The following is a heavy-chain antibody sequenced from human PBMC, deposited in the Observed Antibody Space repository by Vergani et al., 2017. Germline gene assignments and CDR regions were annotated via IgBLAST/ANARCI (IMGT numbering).Heavy chain of an antibody. CDR1: GGTFNSFA. J-gene: IGHJ4*02. D-gene: IGHD1-14*01. CDR3: AREINNSFDS. V-gene: IGHV1-69*01. Sequence: QVQLVQSGPELKKPGSSVKISCEASGGTFNSFAFTWVRQAPGQGLEWMVAIVPMFGTATYAQKFRDRVTIVADESTKTAHMELSSLRPDDAAVYFCAREINNSFDSWGQGTLVAVSS. CDR2: IVPMFGTA.